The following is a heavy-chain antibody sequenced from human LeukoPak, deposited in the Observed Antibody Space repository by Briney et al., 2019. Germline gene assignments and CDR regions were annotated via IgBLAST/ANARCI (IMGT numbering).Heavy chain of an antibody. CDR3: ARETYCSGGSCYSDRGYYFDY. D-gene: IGHD2-15*01. CDR2: IYYSGST. J-gene: IGHJ4*02. V-gene: IGHV4-39*07. CDR1: GGSISSSSYY. Sequence: SETLSLTCTVSGGSISSSSYYWGWIRQPPGKGLEWIGSIYYSGSTYYNPSLKSRVTISVDTSKNQFSLKLSSVTAADTAVYYCARETYCSGGSCYSDRGYYFDYWGQGTLVTVSS.